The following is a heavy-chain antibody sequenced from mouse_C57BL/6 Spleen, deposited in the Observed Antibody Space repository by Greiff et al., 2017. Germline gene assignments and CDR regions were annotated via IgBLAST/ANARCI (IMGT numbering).Heavy chain of an antibody. J-gene: IGHJ2*01. CDR3: AREGDYGSSLFDY. CDR1: GYTFTDYY. CDR2: INPYNGGT. D-gene: IGHD1-1*01. Sequence: EVQLQQSGPVLVKPGASVKMSCKASGYTFTDYYMNWVKQSPGQSLEWIGVINPYNGGTSYNQKFKGKATLTVDKSSSTAYMQLNSLTSEDSAVXYCAREGDYGSSLFDYWGQGTTLTVSS. V-gene: IGHV1-19*01.